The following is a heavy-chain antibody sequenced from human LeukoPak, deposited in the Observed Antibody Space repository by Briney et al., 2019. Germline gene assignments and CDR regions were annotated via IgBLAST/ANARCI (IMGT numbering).Heavy chain of an antibody. J-gene: IGHJ4*02. D-gene: IGHD4-23*01. V-gene: IGHV3-21*01. CDR1: GFTFSTYT. CDR2: ISSGSSYI. Sequence: PGGSLRLSCAASGFTFSTYTMNWVRQAPGKGLEWVSSISSGSSYIYYADSVKGRFTISRDNAKNSLYLQMNSLRAEDTAVYYCARGSGSTTVVDYWGQGTLVTVSS. CDR3: ARGSGSTTVVDY.